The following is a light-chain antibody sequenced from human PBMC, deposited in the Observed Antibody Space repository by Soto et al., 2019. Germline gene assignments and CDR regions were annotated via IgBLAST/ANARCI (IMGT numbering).Light chain of an antibody. CDR1: QSLDTW. Sequence: DIQMTQSPSTLSASVGDSVAITCRASQSLDTWLAWYQQKPGKAPKLLIYQASTLESGVPSRFSGSGSGTEFTLTISSVQSDDFATYYCQQYTPSNSYSWSFGPGTKVE. CDR3: QQYTPSNSYSWS. V-gene: IGKV1-5*03. CDR2: QAS. J-gene: IGKJ1*01.